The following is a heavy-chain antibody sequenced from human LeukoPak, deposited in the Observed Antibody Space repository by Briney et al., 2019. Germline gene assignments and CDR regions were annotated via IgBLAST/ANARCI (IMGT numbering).Heavy chain of an antibody. CDR3: ARATPGFSSAWFSNWFDP. J-gene: IGHJ5*02. Sequence: PSETLSLTCTVSGGSISGSYWSWIRQPPGKGLEWIGYIYFTGSTNYNPSLRSRVTISVDTSKNQFSLILTSVTAADTAVYYCARATPGFSSAWFSNWFDPWGQGALVTVSS. V-gene: IGHV4-59*01. D-gene: IGHD6-19*01. CDR1: GGSISGSY. CDR2: IYFTGST.